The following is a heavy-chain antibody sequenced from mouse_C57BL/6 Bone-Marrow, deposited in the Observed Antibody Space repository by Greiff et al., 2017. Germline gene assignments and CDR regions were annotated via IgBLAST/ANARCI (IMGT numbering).Heavy chain of an antibody. V-gene: IGHV1-69*01. Sequence: QVQLQQPGAELVMPGASVKLSCKASGYTFTSYWMHWVKQRPGQGLEWIGEIDPSDSYTNYNQKFKGKSTLTVDKSSSTAYMQRSSLTSEDSAVXYCASPYDYGEDYAMDYWGQGTSVTVSS. CDR3: ASPYDYGEDYAMDY. D-gene: IGHD2-4*01. CDR1: GYTFTSYW. CDR2: IDPSDSYT. J-gene: IGHJ4*01.